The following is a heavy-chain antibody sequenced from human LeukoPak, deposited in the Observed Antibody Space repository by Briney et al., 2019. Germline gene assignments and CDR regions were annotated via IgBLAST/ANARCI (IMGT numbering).Heavy chain of an antibody. V-gene: IGHV4-61*02. CDR2: LYTSGST. CDR1: DGSISSGSYY. CDR3: ARSQLSWYESFQH. Sequence: SETLSLTCTVSDGSISSGSYYWSWIRQPAGKGLEWIGRLYTSGSTNYNPSLKSRVTISVDTSKNQFSLKLSSVTAADTAVYYCARSQLSWYESFQHWGQGTLVTVSS. J-gene: IGHJ1*01. D-gene: IGHD6-13*01.